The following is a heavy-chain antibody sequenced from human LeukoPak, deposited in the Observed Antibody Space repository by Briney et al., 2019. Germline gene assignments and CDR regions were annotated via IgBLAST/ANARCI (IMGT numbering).Heavy chain of an antibody. CDR2: IYYTGST. J-gene: IGHJ3*01. D-gene: IGHD2-15*01. Sequence: SETLSLTCTVSGGSISTYYWTWIRQPPGKGLEWIGYIYYTGSTKYNPSLQSRVTISVDTSKNQFSLKLTSVTAADTAVYYCAGRIVVVATNHDAFDVWGQGTMVAVSS. V-gene: IGHV4-59*01. CDR1: GGSISTYY. CDR3: AGRIVVVATNHDAFDV.